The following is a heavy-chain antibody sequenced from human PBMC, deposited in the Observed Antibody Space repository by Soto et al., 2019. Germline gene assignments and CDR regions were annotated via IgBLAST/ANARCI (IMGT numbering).Heavy chain of an antibody. J-gene: IGHJ4*02. CDR3: ARGAPRPDY. Sequence: PSVPLSLTCTVSGGSISSYSWSWIRQPPGKGLEWIGYIYYSGSTNYNPSLKSRVTISVDTSKNQFSLKLSSVTAADTAVYYCARGAPRPDYWGQGTLVTVSS. V-gene: IGHV4-59*08. CDR2: IYYSGST. CDR1: GGSISSYS.